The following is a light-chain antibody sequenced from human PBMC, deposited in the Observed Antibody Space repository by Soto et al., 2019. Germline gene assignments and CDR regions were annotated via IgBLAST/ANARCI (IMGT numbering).Light chain of an antibody. CDR1: QSVRTY. Sequence: EIVLTQSPVTLSLSPGERATLSCRASQSVRTYLAWYQVKPGQAPRLLIYDASRRASGVAARFSGSGSGTDFPLPIRSLEPGDFALYYCQQRNTWPPITFGQGTRLEIK. CDR2: DAS. J-gene: IGKJ5*01. V-gene: IGKV3-11*01. CDR3: QQRNTWPPIT.